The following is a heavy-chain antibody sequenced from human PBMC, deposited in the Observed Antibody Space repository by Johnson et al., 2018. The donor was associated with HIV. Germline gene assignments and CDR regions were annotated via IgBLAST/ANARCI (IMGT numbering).Heavy chain of an antibody. CDR3: ARDGVYSSPHDAFDI. CDR1: GFPFSQYW. V-gene: IGHV3-7*05. D-gene: IGHD6-13*01. J-gene: IGHJ3*02. Sequence: EVQLVESGGDLVQPGGSLRLSCVASGFPFSQYWMSWVRQAPGKGLEWLANIKEDGSEDNYVDSLKGRFTISRDNAQSSLYLQMENLRAEDSAIYYCARDGVYSSPHDAFDIWGQGTTVTVSS. CDR2: IKEDGSED.